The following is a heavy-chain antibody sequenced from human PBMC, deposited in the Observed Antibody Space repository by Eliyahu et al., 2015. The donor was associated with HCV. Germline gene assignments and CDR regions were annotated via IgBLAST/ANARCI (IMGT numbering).Heavy chain of an antibody. V-gene: IGHV3-21*01. J-gene: IGHJ4*02. CDR1: GFTFSSYS. D-gene: IGHD3-22*01. CDR3: ATDYYDSSGYLY. Sequence: EVQLVESGGGLVKPGGSLRLSCAASGFTFSSYSMNWVRQAPGKGLEWVSSICSSSSYIYYADSVKGRFTISRDNAKNSLYLQMNTLRAEDTAVYYCATDYYDSSGYLYWGQGTLVTVSS. CDR2: ICSSSSYI.